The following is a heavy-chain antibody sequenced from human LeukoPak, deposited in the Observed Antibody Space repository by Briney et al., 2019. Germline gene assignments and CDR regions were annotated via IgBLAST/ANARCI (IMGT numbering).Heavy chain of an antibody. Sequence: NPSETLSLTCTVSGGSITSYYWSWIRQPAGKGLEWIGRIHTSGSTTYNPSLKSRVTMSVDTSKSQFSLNLMSVTAADTAVYYCTRDTGTTGEVKFDPWGQGTLVTVSS. CDR3: TRDTGTTGEVKFDP. CDR1: GGSITSYY. CDR2: IHTSGST. D-gene: IGHD4-17*01. V-gene: IGHV4-4*07. J-gene: IGHJ5*02.